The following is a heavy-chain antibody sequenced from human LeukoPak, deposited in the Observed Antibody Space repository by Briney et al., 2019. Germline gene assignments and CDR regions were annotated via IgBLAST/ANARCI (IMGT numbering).Heavy chain of an antibody. CDR1: GFTFSSYA. D-gene: IGHD1-26*01. J-gene: IGHJ4*02. Sequence: GGSLRLSCAASGFTFSSYAMSWVRQAPGKGLEWVSSISSSSSYIYYADSVKGRFTISRDNAKNSLYLQMNSLRAEDTAVYYCARDQPWEIFTSDYYFDYWGQGTLVTVSS. V-gene: IGHV3-21*01. CDR2: ISSSSSYI. CDR3: ARDQPWEIFTSDYYFDY.